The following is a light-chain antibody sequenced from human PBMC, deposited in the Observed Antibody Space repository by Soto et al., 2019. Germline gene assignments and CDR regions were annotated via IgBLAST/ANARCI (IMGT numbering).Light chain of an antibody. CDR3: QQYANSPIT. V-gene: IGKV3-20*01. CDR1: QPVSSNF. Sequence: PGESAALSCRASQPVSSNFLAWYQQKPGQAPRLLIYGVSSRASGIPDRFFGSGSGTDFTLTINRLEPEDFAVYYCQQYANSPITFGQGTRLQIK. J-gene: IGKJ5*01. CDR2: GVS.